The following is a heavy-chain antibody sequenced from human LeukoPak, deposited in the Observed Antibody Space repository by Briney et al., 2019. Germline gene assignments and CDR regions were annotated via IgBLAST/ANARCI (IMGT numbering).Heavy chain of an antibody. V-gene: IGHV3-9*03. CDR2: ISWNSGSI. D-gene: IGHD6-19*01. CDR1: GSTFDDYA. Sequence: GRSLRLSCAASGSTFDDYAMHWVRQAPGKGLEWVSGISWNSGSIGYADSVKGRFTISRDNAKNSLYLQMNSLRAEDMALYYCAKDIRGYSSGCIDYWGQGTLVTVSS. J-gene: IGHJ4*02. CDR3: AKDIRGYSSGCIDY.